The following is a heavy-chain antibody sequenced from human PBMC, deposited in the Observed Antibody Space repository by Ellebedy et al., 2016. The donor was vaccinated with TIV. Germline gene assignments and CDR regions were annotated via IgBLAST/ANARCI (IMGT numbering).Heavy chain of an antibody. CDR2: IWYDGTAK. D-gene: IGHD2-15*01. J-gene: IGHJ4*02. Sequence: GESLKISCAASEFTFSTYHMHWVRQAPGKRLEWVAVIWYDGTAKFYAESVKGRFTISRDNSQNTLYLEMNSLRADDTALYYCARELGGSGGSDFDYWGQGTLVTVSS. V-gene: IGHV3-33*01. CDR3: ARELGGSGGSDFDY. CDR1: EFTFSTYH.